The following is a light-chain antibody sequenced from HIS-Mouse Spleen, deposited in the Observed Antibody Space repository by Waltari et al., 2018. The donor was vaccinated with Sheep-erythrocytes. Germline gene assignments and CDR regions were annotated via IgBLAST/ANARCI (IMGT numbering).Light chain of an antibody. J-gene: IGLJ3*02. V-gene: IGLV2-8*01. CDR2: EVS. Sequence: QSALTQPPSASGSPGQSVTIPCTGTSSDVGGDNHVPWYQQHPGKAPKLMIYEVSKRPSGFPDRFSGSKSGNTASLTVSGLQAEDEADYYCSSYAGSNNWVFGGGTKLTVL. CDR1: SSDVGGDNH. CDR3: SSYAGSNNWV.